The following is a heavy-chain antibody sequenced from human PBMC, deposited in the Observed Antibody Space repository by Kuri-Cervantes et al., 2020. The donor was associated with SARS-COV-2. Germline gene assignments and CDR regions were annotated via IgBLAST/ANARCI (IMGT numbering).Heavy chain of an antibody. D-gene: IGHD3-22*01. Sequence: GSLRLSCTVSGGSVSSGSYYWSWIRQPPGKGLEWIGYIYYSGSTNYNPSLKSRVTISVDTSKNQFPLKLSSVTAADTAVYYCARDRDRLEDSSGYYLWGRGTLVTVSS. CDR3: ARDRDRLEDSSGYYL. J-gene: IGHJ2*01. CDR1: GGSVSSGSYY. V-gene: IGHV4-61*01. CDR2: IYYSGST.